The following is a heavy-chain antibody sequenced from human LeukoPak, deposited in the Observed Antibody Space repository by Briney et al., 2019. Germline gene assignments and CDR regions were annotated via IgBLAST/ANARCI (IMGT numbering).Heavy chain of an antibody. CDR1: GYTFTGYY. V-gene: IGHV1-2*04. CDR2: INPNSGGT. D-gene: IGHD3-10*01. Sequence: GASVKVSCKASGYTFTGYYMHCMRQAPGQGLEWMGWINPNSGGTNYAQKFQGWVTVTRDTSISTAYMELSRLRSDDTAVYYCARSGPTMVRGAPYYYYGMDVWGQGTTVTVSS. CDR3: ARSGPTMVRGAPYYYYGMDV. J-gene: IGHJ6*02.